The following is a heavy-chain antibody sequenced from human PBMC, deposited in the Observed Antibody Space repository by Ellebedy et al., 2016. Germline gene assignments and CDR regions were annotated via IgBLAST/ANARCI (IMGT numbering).Heavy chain of an antibody. CDR2: ISYDGSNK. CDR1: GFTFSSYA. D-gene: IGHD2-8*01. J-gene: IGHJ4*02. V-gene: IGHV3-30-3*01. Sequence: GGSLRLSCAASGFTFSSYAMHWVRQAPGKGLEWVAVISYDGSNKYYADSVKGRFTISRDNSKNTLYLQMNSLRAEDTAVYYCARDSGGDIVLMVYGGLDYWGQGTLVTVSS. CDR3: ARDSGGDIVLMVYGGLDY.